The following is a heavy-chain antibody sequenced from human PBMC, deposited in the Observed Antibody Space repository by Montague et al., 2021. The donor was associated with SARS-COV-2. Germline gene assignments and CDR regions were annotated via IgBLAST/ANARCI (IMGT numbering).Heavy chain of an antibody. CDR3: ARNGGAAVPGLLLGMDI. V-gene: IGHV4-59*11. Sequence: SETLSLTCIVSGGSISGHYWSWVRQTPEKGLEWIGYIYYLGTTNXXPSLKTRVTVSVDTSKNQLSLMLTSVTAADTGVYYCARNGGAAVPGLLLGMDIWGQGTTVTVSS. D-gene: IGHD6-19*01. J-gene: IGHJ6*02. CDR1: GGSISGHY. CDR2: IYYLGTT.